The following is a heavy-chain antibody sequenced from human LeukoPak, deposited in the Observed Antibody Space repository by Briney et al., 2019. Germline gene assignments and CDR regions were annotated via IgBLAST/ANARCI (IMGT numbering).Heavy chain of an antibody. Sequence: ASVKVSCKASGYTFTSYYMHWVRQAPGQGLEWMGTINPSDGSTIYAQKFQGRVTMTRDMSTSTVYMQLSSLTSEDTAIYYCARGGHGTSVAVAGTGDFWGQGTLVTVSS. J-gene: IGHJ4*02. CDR1: GYTFTSYY. V-gene: IGHV1-46*01. CDR3: ARGGHGTSVAVAGTGDF. D-gene: IGHD6-19*01. CDR2: INPSDGST.